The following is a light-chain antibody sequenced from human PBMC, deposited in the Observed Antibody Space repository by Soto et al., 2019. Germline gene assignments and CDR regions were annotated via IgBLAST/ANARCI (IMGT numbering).Light chain of an antibody. CDR2: AAS. CDR3: QQCFSSPPT. V-gene: IGKV1-39*01. Sequence: DTQMTQSPASLSASTGERVTLTCRASQNISSFLTWYQQKAGKAPKLLIYAASTLQSGVPSRFSGSGSGTEFTLTISSLQPEDFASYYCQQCFSSPPTFGQGTKVDI. J-gene: IGKJ1*01. CDR1: QNISSF.